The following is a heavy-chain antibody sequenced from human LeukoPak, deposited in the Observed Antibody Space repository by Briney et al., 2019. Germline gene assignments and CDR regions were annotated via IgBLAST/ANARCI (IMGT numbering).Heavy chain of an antibody. V-gene: IGHV3-11*06. J-gene: IGHJ6*03. CDR2: ISSSSSYI. CDR3: ARDRAGTAMPMISYYYYYMDV. D-gene: IGHD5-18*01. Sequence: PGGSLRLSCAASGFTFSDHYMSWIRQAPGKGLEWVSSISSSSSYIYYADSVKGRFTISRDNAKNSLYLQMNSLRAEDTAVYYCARDRAGTAMPMISYYYYYMDVWGKGTTVTVSS. CDR1: GFTFSDHY.